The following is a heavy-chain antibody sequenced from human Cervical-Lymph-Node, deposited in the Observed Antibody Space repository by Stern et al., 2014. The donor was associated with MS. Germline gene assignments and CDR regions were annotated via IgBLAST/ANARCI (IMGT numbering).Heavy chain of an antibody. V-gene: IGHV4-59*01. CDR1: GGSISSYY. D-gene: IGHD6-13*01. CDR3: ARGLMPAVGYGMDV. Sequence: QVQLQESGPGLVKPSETLSLTCTVSGGSISSYYWSWIRQPPGKGLEWIGYIYYSGSTNYNPSLKSRVTISVDTSKKQVSLKMKAVTAVDTAVYYCARGLMPAVGYGMDVWGQGTTVTVSS. CDR2: IYYSGST. J-gene: IGHJ6*02.